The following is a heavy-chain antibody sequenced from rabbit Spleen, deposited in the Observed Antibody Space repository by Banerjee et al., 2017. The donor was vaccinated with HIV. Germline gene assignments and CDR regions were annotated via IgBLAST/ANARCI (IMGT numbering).Heavy chain of an antibody. V-gene: IGHV1S45*01. CDR2: INAGTANH. CDR3: ARDLPGVISWNFYL. J-gene: IGHJ4*01. D-gene: IGHD1-1*01. CDR1: GFSFSVRAV. Sequence: QEQLVESGGGLVKPEGSLTLTCKASGFSFSVRAVMCWVRQAPGKGLEWIACINAGTANHVYATWAKGRFTISRTSSTTVPLRMTSLTAADRATYFCARDLPGVISWNFYLWGQGTLVTVS.